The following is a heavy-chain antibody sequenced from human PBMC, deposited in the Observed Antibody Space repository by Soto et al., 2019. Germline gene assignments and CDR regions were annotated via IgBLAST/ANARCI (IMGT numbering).Heavy chain of an antibody. Sequence: PGGSLRLSCAASGFTFSSYAMSWVRQAPGKGLEWVSAISGSGGSTYYADSVKGRFTISRDNSKNTLYLQMNSLRAEDTAVYYCAKALDYGDYFGGAHYGMDVWGQGTTVTVSS. CDR3: AKALDYGDYFGGAHYGMDV. V-gene: IGHV3-23*01. D-gene: IGHD4-17*01. CDR2: ISGSGGST. CDR1: GFTFSSYA. J-gene: IGHJ6*02.